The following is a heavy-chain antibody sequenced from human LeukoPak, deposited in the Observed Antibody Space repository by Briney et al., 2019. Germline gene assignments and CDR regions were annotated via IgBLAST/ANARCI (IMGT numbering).Heavy chain of an antibody. CDR1: GGSISSSNW. CDR2: IYHSGSA. V-gene: IGHV4-4*02. CDR3: ASAGHDGIGYKVC. Sequence: SETLSLTCAVSGGSISSSNWWSWVRQPPGKGLEWIGEIYHSGSANYNPSLKSRVTISVDKSKNQFFLRLSSVTAADTAVYYCASAGHDGIGYKVCWGQGTLVTVSS. D-gene: IGHD3-22*01. J-gene: IGHJ4*02.